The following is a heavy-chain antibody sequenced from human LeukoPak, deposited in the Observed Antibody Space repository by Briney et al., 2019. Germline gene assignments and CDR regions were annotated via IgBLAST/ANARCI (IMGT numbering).Heavy chain of an antibody. V-gene: IGHV3-7*01. CDR2: IKTDGSET. D-gene: IGHD3-16*01. CDR1: VITFSHYW. CDR3: ARDGFHEGVYNWFDP. J-gene: IGHJ5*02. Sequence: GGSLRLSCAVSVITFSHYWMSWVREAPGKGLEWVASIKTDGSETYYLGSVRGRFTISRENSRNFIYLQMNSLGAEDTAVYFCARDGFHEGVYNWFDPWGQGTQVIVSS.